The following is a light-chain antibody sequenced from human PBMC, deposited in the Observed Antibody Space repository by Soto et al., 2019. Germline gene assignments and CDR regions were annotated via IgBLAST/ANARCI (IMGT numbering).Light chain of an antibody. CDR1: QNVNNW. V-gene: IGKV1-5*01. J-gene: IGKJ1*01. Sequence: DIQMTQFPSALSASVGDRVTITCRASQNVNNWLAWYQHKPGKAPQLLIYDASVLETGVPSRFIGSGSGTEFTLAISGLQSDDFATYYCQQYNTYWTFGPGTKVDIK. CDR3: QQYNTYWT. CDR2: DAS.